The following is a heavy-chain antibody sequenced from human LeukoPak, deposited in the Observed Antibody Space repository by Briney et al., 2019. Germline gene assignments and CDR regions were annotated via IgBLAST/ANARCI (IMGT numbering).Heavy chain of an antibody. CDR3: ARDRDCSSTSCYPLKQY. CDR1: GFTFSSYN. D-gene: IGHD2-2*01. V-gene: IGHV3-7*01. J-gene: IGHJ4*02. Sequence: GGSLRLSCAASGFTFSSYNMNWVRQAPGKGLEWVANIKHDGSEKYYVESVKGRFTISRDNAKNSLYLQMNSLRAEDTAVYYRARDRDCSSTSCYPLKQYWGQGTPVTVSS. CDR2: IKHDGSEK.